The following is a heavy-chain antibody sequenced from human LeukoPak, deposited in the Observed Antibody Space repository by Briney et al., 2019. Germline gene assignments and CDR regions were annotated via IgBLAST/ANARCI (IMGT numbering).Heavy chain of an antibody. CDR1: GYTLTGYY. J-gene: IGHJ5*02. V-gene: IGHV1-2*02. D-gene: IGHD6-19*01. CDR2: INPNSGGT. CDR3: ARVIAVAQGDWFDP. Sequence: GASVKVSCKASGYTLTGYYMHWVRQAPGQGLEWMGWINPNSGGTNYAQKFQGRVTMTRDTSISTAYMELSRLRSDDTAVYYCARVIAVAQGDWFDPWGQGTLVTVSS.